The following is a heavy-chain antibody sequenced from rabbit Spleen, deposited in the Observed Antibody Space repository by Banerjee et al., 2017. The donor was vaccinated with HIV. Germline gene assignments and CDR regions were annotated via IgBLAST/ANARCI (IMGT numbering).Heavy chain of an antibody. V-gene: IGHV1S45*01. J-gene: IGHJ6*01. CDR1: GVSFSDKDV. CDR2: IYAGSSDAT. CDR3: ARDAGTSFSTYGMDL. Sequence: QEQLEESGGGLVQPGGTLTLTCKASGVSFSDKDVMCWVRQAPGKGLEWIASIYAGSSDATYSATWAKGRFTISKTSSTTVTLQMTSLTVADTATYFCARDAGTSFSTYGMDLWGPGTLVTVS. D-gene: IGHD8-1*01.